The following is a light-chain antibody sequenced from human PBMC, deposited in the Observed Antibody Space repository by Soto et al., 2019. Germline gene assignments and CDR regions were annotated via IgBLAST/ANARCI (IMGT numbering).Light chain of an antibody. CDR3: QQRSNWPRT. CDR2: DAT. CDR1: ERVSSY. J-gene: IGKJ1*01. V-gene: IGKV3-11*01. Sequence: EIVLTQSLSTLSSSPGERATLSCRASERVSSYLTWYQQIRGKGPMLLIYDATNRATGIPARFSGSGSGTDFTLTISSLEPEDFAVYYCQQRSNWPRTFGQGTKVAI.